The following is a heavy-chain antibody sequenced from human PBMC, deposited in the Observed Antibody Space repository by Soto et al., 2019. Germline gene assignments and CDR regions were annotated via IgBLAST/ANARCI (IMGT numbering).Heavy chain of an antibody. V-gene: IGHV3-23*01. D-gene: IGHD2-15*01. Sequence: WSLGLSCAASGFTFSSYAMSWVRQAPGKXLEWVSAISGSGGSTYYADSVKGRFTISRDNSKNTLYLQMNSLRAEDTAVYYCAREVVVAATLYYYGMDVWGQGTTVTVSS. J-gene: IGHJ6*02. CDR1: GFTFSSYA. CDR2: ISGSGGST. CDR3: AREVVVAATLYYYGMDV.